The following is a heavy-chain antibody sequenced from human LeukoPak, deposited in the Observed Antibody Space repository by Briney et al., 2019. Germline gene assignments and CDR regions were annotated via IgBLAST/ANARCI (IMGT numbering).Heavy chain of an antibody. Sequence: SETLSLTCTVSGGSISSGGYYWSWIRQHPGKGLEWIGYIYYSGSTYYNPSLKSRVAISVDTSKNQFSLKLSSVTAADTAVYYCARGMGSYPTSLFDYWGQGTLVTVSS. J-gene: IGHJ4*02. CDR2: IYYSGST. CDR3: ARGMGSYPTSLFDY. CDR1: GGSISSGGYY. D-gene: IGHD1-26*01. V-gene: IGHV4-31*03.